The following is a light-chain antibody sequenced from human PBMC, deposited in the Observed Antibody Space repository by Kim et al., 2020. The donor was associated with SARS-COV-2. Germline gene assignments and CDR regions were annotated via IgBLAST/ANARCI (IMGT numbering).Light chain of an antibody. V-gene: IGLV3-19*01. CDR1: SLRSYY. CDR2: GKN. Sequence: SSELTQDPAVSVALGQTVRITCQGDSLRSYYASWYQQKPGQAPVLVIYGKNNRPSGIPDRFSGSSSGNTASLTITGAQAEDEDDYCCNSRDSSGNNLVFG. CDR3: NSRDSSGNNLV. J-gene: IGLJ2*01.